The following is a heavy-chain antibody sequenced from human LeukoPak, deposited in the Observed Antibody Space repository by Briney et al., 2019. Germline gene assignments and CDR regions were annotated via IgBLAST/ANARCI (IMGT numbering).Heavy chain of an antibody. CDR1: GFTFSSYG. CDR3: AKAKKELLDYFDY. Sequence: PGRSLRLSCAASGFTFSSYGMHWVRRAPGKGLEWVAVISYDGSNKYYADSVKGRFTISRDNSKNTLYLQMNSLRAEDTAVYYCAKAKKELLDYFDYWGQGTLVTVSS. D-gene: IGHD1-26*01. V-gene: IGHV3-30*18. J-gene: IGHJ4*02. CDR2: ISYDGSNK.